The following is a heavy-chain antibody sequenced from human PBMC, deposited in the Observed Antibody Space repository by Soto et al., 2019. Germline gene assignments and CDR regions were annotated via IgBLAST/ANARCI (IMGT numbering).Heavy chain of an antibody. Sequence: QVPLVESGGGVVQPGTSLRLSCAASGFTFSSYSMHWVRQAPGQGLEWLAVISHDGNTIYYTDSVRGRFTISRDNSRNTLFLQMNNLRAEDTAVYYCAGENDDCWGQGTLVTVSS. CDR2: ISHDGNTI. CDR3: AGENDDC. J-gene: IGHJ4*02. CDR1: GFTFSSYS. V-gene: IGHV3-30*04.